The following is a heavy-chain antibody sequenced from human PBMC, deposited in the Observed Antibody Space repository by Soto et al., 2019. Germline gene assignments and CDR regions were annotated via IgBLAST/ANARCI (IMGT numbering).Heavy chain of an antibody. D-gene: IGHD3-3*01. CDR2: IYPGDSDT. Sequence: EVQLVQSGAEVKKPGESLKISCKGSGYSFTSYWIGWVRQMPGKGLEWMGIIYPGDSDTRYSPSFQGQVTISADKSISTAYLQWSSLKASDTAMYYCARGSALRFLEWLSPHFDYWGQGTLVTVSS. J-gene: IGHJ4*02. CDR1: GYSFTSYW. CDR3: ARGSALRFLEWLSPHFDY. V-gene: IGHV5-51*01.